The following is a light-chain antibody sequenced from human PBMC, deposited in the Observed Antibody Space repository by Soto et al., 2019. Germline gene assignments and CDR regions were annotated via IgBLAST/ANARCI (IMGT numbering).Light chain of an antibody. CDR1: SGTIASNY. CDR2: EDN. J-gene: IGLJ1*01. CDR3: QSYDSSNHGV. Sequence: NFMLTQPHSVSESPGKTVTISCTGSSGTIASNYVQWYQQRPGSAPTTVIYEDNQRPSGVPDRFSGSIDTSSNSASLTISGLKTEDEADYYCQSYDSSNHGVFGTGTKV. V-gene: IGLV6-57*02.